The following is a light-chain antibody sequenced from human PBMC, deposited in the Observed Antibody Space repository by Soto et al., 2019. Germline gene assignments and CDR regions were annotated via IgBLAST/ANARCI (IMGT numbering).Light chain of an antibody. Sequence: EIVLTQSPATLSLSPGERATLSCRASQSVSSYLAWYQQKPGQAPRLLIYDASNRATGIPAKFSGSGSGTDFTLTISSLEPEDFAVYYCQQRSNWPATFGPGNKVDIK. CDR2: DAS. CDR3: QQRSNWPAT. V-gene: IGKV3-11*01. J-gene: IGKJ3*01. CDR1: QSVSSY.